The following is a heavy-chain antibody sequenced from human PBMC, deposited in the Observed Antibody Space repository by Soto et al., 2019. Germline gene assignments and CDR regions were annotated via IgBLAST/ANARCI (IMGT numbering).Heavy chain of an antibody. CDR3: ASRNAFDI. Sequence: GESLKISCNGSGYSFTIDWISWVRQMPGKGLEWMGRIDPSDSYTNYSPSFQGHVTISADKSISTAYLQWSSLKASDTAMYYCASRNAFDIWGQGTMVTVSS. V-gene: IGHV5-10-1*01. CDR1: GYSFTIDW. J-gene: IGHJ3*02. CDR2: IDPSDSYT.